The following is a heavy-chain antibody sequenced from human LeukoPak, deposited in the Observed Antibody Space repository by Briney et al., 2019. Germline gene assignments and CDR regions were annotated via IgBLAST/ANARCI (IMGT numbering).Heavy chain of an antibody. CDR2: VFDSGAPT. D-gene: IGHD3-16*01. J-gene: IGHJ3*02. Sequence: GGSLRLSCVASGFTFGRHAMNWVRQAPGKGLEWVSTVFDSGAPTYYADSVKGRFTISRDNSKNTMYLQMESLRAEDTAVYYCTKAVGGGRYAYDIWGQGTLVTVSS. CDR3: TKAVGGGRYAYDI. V-gene: IGHV3-23*01. CDR1: GFTFGRHA.